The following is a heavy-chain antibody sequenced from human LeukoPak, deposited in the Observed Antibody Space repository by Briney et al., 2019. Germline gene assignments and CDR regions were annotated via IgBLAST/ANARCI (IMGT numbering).Heavy chain of an antibody. CDR1: GGSISSCY. CDR2: IYYSGST. CDR3: ARVYGSGSYYENWFDP. D-gene: IGHD3-10*01. V-gene: IGHV4-59*01. J-gene: IGHJ5*02. Sequence: PSETLSLTCTVSGGSISSCYWSWIRQPPGKGLEWIGYIYYSGSTNYNPSLKSRVTISVDTSKNQFSLKLSSVTAADTAVYYCARVYGSGSYYENWFDPWGQGTLVTVSS.